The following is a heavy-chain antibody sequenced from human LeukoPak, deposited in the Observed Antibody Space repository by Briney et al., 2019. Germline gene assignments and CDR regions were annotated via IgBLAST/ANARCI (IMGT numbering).Heavy chain of an antibody. CDR2: INPNSGGT. CDR3: ARGGYSGYDYLDFDY. V-gene: IGHV1-2*02. J-gene: IGHJ4*02. CDR1: GYTFTGYY. Sequence: ASVKVSCKASGYTFTGYYMHWVRQAPGQGLEWMGWINPNSGGTNYAQKFQGRVTMTRDTSISTAYMEPSRLRSDDTAVYYCARGGYSGYDYLDFDYWGQGTLVTVSS. D-gene: IGHD5-12*01.